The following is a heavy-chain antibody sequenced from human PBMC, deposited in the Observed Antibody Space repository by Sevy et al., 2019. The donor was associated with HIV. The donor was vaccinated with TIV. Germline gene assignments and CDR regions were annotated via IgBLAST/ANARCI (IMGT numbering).Heavy chain of an antibody. J-gene: IGHJ6*02. CDR3: ARAYSDYYYGMDV. D-gene: IGHD4-4*01. CDR1: GDSISGYY. V-gene: IGHV4-59*01. CDR2: IYYSGRT. Sequence: SETLSLTCTVSGDSISGYYWSWIRQPPGKGLEWIGHIYYSGRTNYNPSLKSRVSISEDTSRNEFSLKLSSVTAADTAVYYCARAYSDYYYGMDVWGQGTTVTVSS.